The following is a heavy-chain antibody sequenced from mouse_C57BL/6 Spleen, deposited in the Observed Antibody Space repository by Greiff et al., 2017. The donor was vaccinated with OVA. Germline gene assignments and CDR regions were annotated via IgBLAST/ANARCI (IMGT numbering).Heavy chain of an antibody. Sequence: EVQLVESGGGLVKPGGSLKLSCAASGFTFSSYAMSWVRQTPEKRLEWVATISDGGSYTYYPDNVKGRFTISRDNAKNNLYLQMSHLKSEDTAMYYCAREGTGTITFDYWGQGTTLTVSS. V-gene: IGHV5-4*01. D-gene: IGHD4-1*01. CDR2: ISDGGSYT. J-gene: IGHJ2*01. CDR3: AREGTGTITFDY. CDR1: GFTFSSYA.